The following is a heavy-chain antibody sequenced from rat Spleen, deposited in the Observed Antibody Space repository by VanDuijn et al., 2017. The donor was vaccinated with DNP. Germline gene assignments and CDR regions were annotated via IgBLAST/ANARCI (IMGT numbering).Heavy chain of an antibody. D-gene: IGHD1-2*01. Sequence: EVQLVESGGGLVQPGRSLKLSCAASGFTFSDYYMAWVRQAPKKGLEWVATIGSRGTRTYYPDSVKGRFTISRDNSKSSLYLQMDSLRSDDTATYYCATAIGDYWGQGVMVTVSS. CDR1: GFTFSDYY. CDR3: ATAIGDY. J-gene: IGHJ2*01. V-gene: IGHV5-7*01. CDR2: IGSRGTRT.